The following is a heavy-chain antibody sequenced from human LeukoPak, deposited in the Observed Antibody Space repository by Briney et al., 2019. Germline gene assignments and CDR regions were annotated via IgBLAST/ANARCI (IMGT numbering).Heavy chain of an antibody. Sequence: SQTLSLACTVSGGSISSGDYYWSWIRQPPGKGLEWIGYIYYSGSTYYNPSLKSRVTISVDTSKNQFSLKLSSVTAADTAVYYCAREGGRDSSGLTHFDYWGQGTLVTVSS. J-gene: IGHJ4*02. D-gene: IGHD6-19*01. CDR1: GGSISSGDYY. V-gene: IGHV4-30-4*01. CDR3: AREGGRDSSGLTHFDY. CDR2: IYYSGST.